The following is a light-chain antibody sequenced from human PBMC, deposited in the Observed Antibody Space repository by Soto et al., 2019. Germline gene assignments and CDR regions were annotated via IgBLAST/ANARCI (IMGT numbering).Light chain of an antibody. CDR1: SSDVGSYNL. Sequence: SVLTQPASVSGSPVQSITISCTGTSSDVGSYNLVSWYQQHPGKAPKLMIYEVSKRPSGVSNRFSGSKSGNTASLTISGLQAEDEADYYCCSYAGSILYVFGTGTKVTVL. CDR2: EVS. CDR3: CSYAGSILYV. V-gene: IGLV2-23*02. J-gene: IGLJ1*01.